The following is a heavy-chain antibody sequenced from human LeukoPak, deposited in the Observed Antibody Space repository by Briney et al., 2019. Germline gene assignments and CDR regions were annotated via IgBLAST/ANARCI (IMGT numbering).Heavy chain of an antibody. CDR1: GGSISSSSYY. V-gene: IGHV4-39*07. D-gene: IGHD3-16*01. J-gene: IGHJ4*02. Sequence: PSETLSLTCTVSGGSISSSSYYWGWIRQPPGKGLEWIGSIYYSGSTYYNPSLKSRVTISVDTSKNQFSPKLSSVTAADTAVYYCARGRDDYVWGSYLAPRYYFDYWGQGTLVTVSS. CDR2: IYYSGST. CDR3: ARGRDDYVWGSYLAPRYYFDY.